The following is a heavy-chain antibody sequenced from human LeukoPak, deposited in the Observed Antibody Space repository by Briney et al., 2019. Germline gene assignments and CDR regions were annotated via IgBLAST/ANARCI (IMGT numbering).Heavy chain of an antibody. CDR3: AKIDYVWGSYRYADY. V-gene: IGHV3-53*01. CDR1: GFTVSSNY. Sequence: PGGSLRLSCAASGFTVSSNYMSWVRQAPGKGLEWVSVIYSGGSTYYADSVKGRFTISRDNSKNTLYLQMNSLRAEDTAVYYCAKIDYVWGSYRYADYWGQGTLVTVSS. CDR2: IYSGGST. J-gene: IGHJ4*02. D-gene: IGHD3-16*02.